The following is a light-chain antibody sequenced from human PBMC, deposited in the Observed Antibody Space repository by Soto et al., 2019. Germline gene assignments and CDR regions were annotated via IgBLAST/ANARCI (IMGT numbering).Light chain of an antibody. J-gene: IGKJ1*01. Sequence: DIPMTQSPSSLSASIGDRVTISCRASQGISNDLAWYQQKPGKVPYLLIYAASTSHSGVPSRFRGSGSGTDFTLTISSLQPEDVATSYCQNYNSSPRTFGQGTKVDIK. CDR1: QGISND. V-gene: IGKV1-27*01. CDR3: QNYNSSPRT. CDR2: AAS.